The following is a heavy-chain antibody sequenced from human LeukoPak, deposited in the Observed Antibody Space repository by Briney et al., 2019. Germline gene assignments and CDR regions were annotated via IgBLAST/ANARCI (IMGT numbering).Heavy chain of an antibody. J-gene: IGHJ5*02. CDR2: INHSGST. V-gene: IGHV4-34*01. CDR3: ARGQIVVVPAAPRRRNWFDP. D-gene: IGHD2-2*01. Sequence: SETLSLTCTVSGGSISTFFWSWVRQPAGKGLEWIGEINHSGSTNYNPSLKSRVTISVDTSKNQFSLKLSSVTAADTAVYYCARGQIVVVPAAPRRRNWFDPWGQGTLVTVSS. CDR1: GGSISTFF.